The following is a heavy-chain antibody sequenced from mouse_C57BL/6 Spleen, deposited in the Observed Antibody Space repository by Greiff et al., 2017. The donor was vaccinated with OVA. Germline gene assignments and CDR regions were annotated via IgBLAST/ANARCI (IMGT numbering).Heavy chain of an antibody. Sequence: VHLVESGAELVKPGASVKLSCKASGYTFTEYTIHWVKQRSGQGLEWIGWFYPGSGSIKYNEKFKDKATLTADKSSSTVYMELSRLTSEDSAVYFCARHEELGPGFDYWGQGTTLTVSS. CDR1: GYTFTEYT. V-gene: IGHV1-62-2*01. J-gene: IGHJ2*01. CDR3: ARHEELGPGFDY. CDR2: FYPGSGSI. D-gene: IGHD4-1*01.